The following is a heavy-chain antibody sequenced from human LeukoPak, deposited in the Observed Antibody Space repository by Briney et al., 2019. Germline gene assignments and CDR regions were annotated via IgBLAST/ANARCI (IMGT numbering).Heavy chain of an antibody. J-gene: IGHJ3*01. CDR2: SKYDGSTK. CDR3: ARSDYFHN. Sequence: GGSLRLSCEASGFSLSGSWMHWVRQAPGKGLMWVSQSKYDGSTKSYAASVRGRFTISRDNAKDTLYLHMDSLRAEDTAVYYCARSDYFHNWGQGTMVVVSA. CDR1: GFSLSGSW. V-gene: IGHV3-74*01. D-gene: IGHD3-10*01.